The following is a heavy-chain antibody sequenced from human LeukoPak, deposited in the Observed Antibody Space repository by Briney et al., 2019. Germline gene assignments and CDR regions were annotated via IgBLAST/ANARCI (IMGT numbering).Heavy chain of an antibody. Sequence: ASVKVSCKASGYTFTSYYMHWVRPAPGQGREWMGIINPSGGSTSYAQKFQGRVTMTRDTSTSTGYMELSSLRSEDTAVYYCARRARGLYNWFDPWGQGTLVTVSS. D-gene: IGHD2-2*01. V-gene: IGHV1-46*01. CDR1: GYTFTSYY. J-gene: IGHJ5*02. CDR2: INPSGGST. CDR3: ARRARGLYNWFDP.